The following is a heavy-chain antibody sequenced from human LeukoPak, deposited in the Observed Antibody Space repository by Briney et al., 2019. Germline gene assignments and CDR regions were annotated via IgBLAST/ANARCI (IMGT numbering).Heavy chain of an antibody. CDR3: ARGPVEAGTAFDY. D-gene: IGHD6-13*01. J-gene: IGHJ4*02. CDR2: INHSGST. CDR1: GGSFSGYY. Sequence: SETLSLTCAVYGGSFSGYYWSWIRQPPGKGLDWIGEINHSGSTNYNPSLKSRVTISVDTSKNQFSLKLSSVTAADTAVYYCARGPVEAGTAFDYWGQGTLATVSS. V-gene: IGHV4-34*01.